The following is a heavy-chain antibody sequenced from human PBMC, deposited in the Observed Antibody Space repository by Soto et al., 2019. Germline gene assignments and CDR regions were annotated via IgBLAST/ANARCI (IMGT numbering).Heavy chain of an antibody. V-gene: IGHV4-31*03. CDR1: GGSISSGGYY. CDR2: IYYSGST. J-gene: IGHJ5*02. Sequence: QVQLQESGPGLVKPSQTLSLTCTVSGGSISSGGYYWSWIRQHPGKGLEWIGYIYYSGSTYYNPSLKSRVTISVDTSKNQFSLKLSSVTPADTAVYYCARGGYGSGSYYNNWFDPWGQGTLVTVSS. D-gene: IGHD3-10*01. CDR3: ARGGYGSGSYYNNWFDP.